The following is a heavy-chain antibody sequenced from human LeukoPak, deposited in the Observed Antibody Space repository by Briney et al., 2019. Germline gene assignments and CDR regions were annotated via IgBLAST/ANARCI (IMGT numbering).Heavy chain of an antibody. J-gene: IGHJ4*02. CDR3: ARQVYYRTGPYYFDY. Sequence: SETLSLTCTVSGGSISSSSYYWGWIRQPPGKGLEWIGSIYYSGSTYYNPSLKSRVTISVDTSKNQFSLKLSSVTAADTAVYYCARQVYYRTGPYYFDYWGQGTLVTVSS. V-gene: IGHV4-39*01. D-gene: IGHD1-26*01. CDR1: GGSISSSSYY. CDR2: IYYSGST.